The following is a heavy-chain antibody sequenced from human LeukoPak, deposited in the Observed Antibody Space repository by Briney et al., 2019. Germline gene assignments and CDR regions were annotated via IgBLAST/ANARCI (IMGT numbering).Heavy chain of an antibody. Sequence: KPSETLSLTCTVSGGSISSGGYYWSWIRQHPGKGLEWIGYIYYSGSTYYNPSLKSRVTISVDTSKNQFSLKLSSVTAADTAVYYCARGGGGYDYGDIAAAGNSPSFDYWGQGTLVTVSS. CDR2: IYYSGST. D-gene: IGHD6-13*01. CDR3: ARGGGGYDYGDIAAAGNSPSFDY. CDR1: GGSISSGGYY. V-gene: IGHV4-31*03. J-gene: IGHJ4*02.